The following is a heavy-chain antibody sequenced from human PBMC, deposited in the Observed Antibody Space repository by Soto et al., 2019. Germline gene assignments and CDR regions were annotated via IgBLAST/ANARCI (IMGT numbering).Heavy chain of an antibody. D-gene: IGHD2-21*02. CDR1: GFTFGVYA. Sequence: PGGPLRLTCTDPGFTFGVYAMRWVRHSPGEGLEWVGFIRSHVLGWTSEHAASAKGKFHISRDDSKDITYLQMNSLKTGDSAVYFCSRAGCGGDCYPPRFYDYWGQGSLVTVSS. V-gene: IGHV3-49*04. CDR2: IRSHVLGWTS. J-gene: IGHJ4*02. CDR3: SRAGCGGDCYPPRFYDY.